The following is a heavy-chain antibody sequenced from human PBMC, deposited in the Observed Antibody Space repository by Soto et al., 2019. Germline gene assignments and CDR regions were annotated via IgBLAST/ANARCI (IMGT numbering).Heavy chain of an antibody. J-gene: IGHJ4*02. Sequence: ASVKVSCKASGFTFTSSAMQWVRQARGQRLEWIGWIVVGSGNTNYAQKFQERVTITRDMSTSTAYMELSSLRSDDTAVYYCARAYYYDSSGPNPYYFDYWGQGPLVTVSS. CDR2: IVVGSGNT. V-gene: IGHV1-58*02. D-gene: IGHD3-22*01. CDR3: ARAYYYDSSGPNPYYFDY. CDR1: GFTFTSSA.